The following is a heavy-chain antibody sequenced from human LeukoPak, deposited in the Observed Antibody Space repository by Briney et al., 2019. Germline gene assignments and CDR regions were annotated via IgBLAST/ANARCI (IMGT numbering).Heavy chain of an antibody. D-gene: IGHD3-10*01. V-gene: IGHV3-9*01. CDR3: ARMVRGDVDY. Sequence: PGRSLRLSCAASGFTFDDYAMHWVRQAPGKGLEWVSGISWNSGSIGYADSVKGRFTISRDNAKNSLYLQMNSLRSDDTAVYYCARMVRGDVDYWGQGTLVTVSS. CDR2: ISWNSGSI. J-gene: IGHJ4*02. CDR1: GFTFDDYA.